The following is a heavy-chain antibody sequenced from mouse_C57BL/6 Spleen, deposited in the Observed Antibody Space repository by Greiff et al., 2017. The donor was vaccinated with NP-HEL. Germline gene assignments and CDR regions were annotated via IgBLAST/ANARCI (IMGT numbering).Heavy chain of an antibody. D-gene: IGHD2-4*01. CDR2: ISSGGDYI. V-gene: IGHV5-9-1*02. CDR3: TRALYDYDYFDY. CDR1: GFTFSSYA. Sequence: EVQRVESGEGLVKPGGSLKLSCAASGFTFSSYAMSWVPQTPEKRLEWVAYISSGGDYIYYADTVKGRFTISRDNARNTLYLQMSSLKSEDTAMYYCTRALYDYDYFDYWGQGTTLTVSS. J-gene: IGHJ2*01.